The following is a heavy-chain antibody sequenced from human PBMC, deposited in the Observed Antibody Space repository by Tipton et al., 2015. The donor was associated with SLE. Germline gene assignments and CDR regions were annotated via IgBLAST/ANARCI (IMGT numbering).Heavy chain of an antibody. CDR1: GGSISSSSYY. V-gene: IGHV4-39*07. Sequence: TLSLTCTVSGGSISSSSYYWGWIRQPPGKGLEWIGRIYYSGSSDYNPSRKGRVTISVDTYKNQSSLKLISVTAADTAVYYCARDPNGGYGSFDYWGLGALVTVSS. CDR2: IYYSGSS. J-gene: IGHJ4*02. D-gene: IGHD7-27*01. CDR3: ARDPNGGYGSFDY.